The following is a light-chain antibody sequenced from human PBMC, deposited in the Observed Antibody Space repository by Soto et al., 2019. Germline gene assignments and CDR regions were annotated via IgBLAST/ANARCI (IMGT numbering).Light chain of an antibody. CDR3: AVWDASLSGHV. V-gene: IGLV1-47*01. Sequence: LTQPSSASGTLGQRVTISCSGSSSNIGGYDVHWYQHLPGTAPKVLIYRNDQRPSGVPDRFSGSKSGTSASLAISGLRSEDEADYYCAVWDASLSGHVFGTGTKVTVL. CDR1: SSNIGGYD. CDR2: RND. J-gene: IGLJ1*01.